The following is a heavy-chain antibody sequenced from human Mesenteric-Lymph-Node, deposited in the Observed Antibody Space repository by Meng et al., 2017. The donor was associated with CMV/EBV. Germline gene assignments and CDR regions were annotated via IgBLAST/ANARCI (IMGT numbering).Heavy chain of an antibody. D-gene: IGHD2-2*01. CDR2: IKQDGSEK. Sequence: FTFSSYWMSWVRQAPGKGLEWVANIKQDGSEKYYVDSVKGRFAISRDNSKNSLYLQMNSLRAEDTAVYYCASARYCSSTSCYGFTDYWGQGTLVTVSS. J-gene: IGHJ4*02. CDR1: FTFSSYW. CDR3: ASARYCSSTSCYGFTDY. V-gene: IGHV3-7*01.